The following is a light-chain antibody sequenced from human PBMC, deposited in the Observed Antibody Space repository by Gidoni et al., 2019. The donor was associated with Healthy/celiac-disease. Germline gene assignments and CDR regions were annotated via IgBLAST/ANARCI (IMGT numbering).Light chain of an antibody. CDR2: DAS. Sequence: EIVLKQSPATLSLSPGERATLSCRASQSVSSYLAWYQQKPGQAPRLLIYDASNRATGIPARFSGSGAGTDFTLTISSLEPEDFAVYYCQQRSNWPITFGQGTRREIK. V-gene: IGKV3-11*01. CDR3: QQRSNWPIT. J-gene: IGKJ5*01. CDR1: QSVSSY.